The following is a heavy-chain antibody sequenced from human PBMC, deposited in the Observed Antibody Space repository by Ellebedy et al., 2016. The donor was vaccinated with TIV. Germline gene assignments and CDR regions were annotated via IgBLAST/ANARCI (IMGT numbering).Heavy chain of an antibody. D-gene: IGHD3-10*01. Sequence: PGGSLRLSCAASGFTFSNYWMNWVRQAPGKGLEWLANIKEDGSHKKCVDSVKGRFTVSRDNAKNSLYLQMDSLRVEDTAVYYCARGRSFNWGQGTLVTVSS. J-gene: IGHJ4*02. CDR3: ARGRSFN. CDR2: IKEDGSHK. CDR1: GFTFSNYW. V-gene: IGHV3-7*01.